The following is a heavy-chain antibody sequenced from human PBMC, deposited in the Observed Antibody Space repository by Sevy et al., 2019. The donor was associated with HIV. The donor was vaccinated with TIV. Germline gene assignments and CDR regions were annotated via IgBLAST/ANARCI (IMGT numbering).Heavy chain of an antibody. D-gene: IGHD2-15*01. CDR1: GFTFSSYN. Sequence: GGSLRLSCAASGFTFSSYNMNWVRQAPGKGLEWVSSISSSSSSIYDADSVRGRFTISRDNAKNSLYLQMNSLRAEDTALYYCARVVAYCTGGTCFPGYYYGMDVWGQGTTVTVSS. V-gene: IGHV3-21*01. CDR3: ARVVAYCTGGTCFPGYYYGMDV. J-gene: IGHJ6*02. CDR2: ISSSSSSI.